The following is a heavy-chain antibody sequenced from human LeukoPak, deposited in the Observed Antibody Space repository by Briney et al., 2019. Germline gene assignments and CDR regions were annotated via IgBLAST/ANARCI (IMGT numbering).Heavy chain of an antibody. J-gene: IGHJ3*02. V-gene: IGHV4-38-2*02. Sequence: PSETLSLTCTVSGYSISTGYYWDWIRQPPGKGLEWIGTFYHGGSTYYNPSLKSRVTISVDTSKNQFSLNLTSVTAADTAVYYCAREPNYYGSGSYYNILGNDAFDIWGQGTMVTVSS. CDR1: GYSISTGYY. CDR3: AREPNYYGSGSYYNILGNDAFDI. D-gene: IGHD3-10*01. CDR2: FYHGGST.